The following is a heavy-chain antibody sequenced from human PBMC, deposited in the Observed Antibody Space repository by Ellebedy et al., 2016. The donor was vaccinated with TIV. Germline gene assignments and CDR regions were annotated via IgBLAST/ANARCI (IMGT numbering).Heavy chain of an antibody. J-gene: IGHJ5*02. CDR2: ISAYNGNT. CDR1: GYTFTSYG. D-gene: IGHD2-2*01. V-gene: IGHV1-18*01. CDR3: ARDVAQLPYNWFNP. Sequence: ASVKVSCXASGYTFTSYGISWVRQAPGQGLEWMGWISAYNGNTNYAQKLQGRVTMTTDTSTSTAYMELRGLRSDDTAVYYCARDVAQLPYNWFNPWGQGTLVTVSS.